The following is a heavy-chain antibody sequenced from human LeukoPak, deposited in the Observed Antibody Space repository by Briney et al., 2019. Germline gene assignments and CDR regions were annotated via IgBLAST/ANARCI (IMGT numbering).Heavy chain of an antibody. CDR1: GFTVSSNY. V-gene: IGHV3-66*01. CDR2: IYSGGST. D-gene: IGHD2-15*01. CDR3: ARDLAYCSGGSCYIDAFDI. J-gene: IGHJ3*02. Sequence: GGSLRLSCSASGFTVSSNYMSWVRQAPGKGLEWVSVIYSGGSTYYADSVKGRFTISRDNAKNPLYLPMNSLRAEDTAVYYCARDLAYCSGGSCYIDAFDIWGQGTMVTVSS.